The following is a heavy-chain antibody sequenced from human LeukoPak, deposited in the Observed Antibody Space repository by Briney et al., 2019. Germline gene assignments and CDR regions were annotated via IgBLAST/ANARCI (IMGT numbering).Heavy chain of an antibody. CDR2: INPNSGDT. J-gene: IGHJ4*02. CDR1: GYTFTGYH. CDR3: ARDYCSSTSCLFDY. D-gene: IGHD2-2*01. V-gene: IGHV1-2*06. Sequence: ASVRVSCKASGYTFTGYHMHWVRQAPGQGLEWMGRINPNSGDTNYAQKFQGRVTMTRDTSISTAYMELSRLRSDDTAVFYCARDYCSSTSCLFDYWGQGTLVTVSS.